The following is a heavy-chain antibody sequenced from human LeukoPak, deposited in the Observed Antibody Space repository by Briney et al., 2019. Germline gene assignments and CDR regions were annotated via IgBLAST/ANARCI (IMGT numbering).Heavy chain of an antibody. V-gene: IGHV4-59*11. CDR3: ARASGGYGDPFDY. J-gene: IGHJ4*02. CDR2: FYYSGST. CDR1: GGSISSHY. D-gene: IGHD4-17*01. Sequence: PSETLSFTCSVTGGSISSHYWSWIRQPPGKGLEWVGYFYYSGSTNYNPSLKSRVTISIDTSKNQFSLNLRSVTAADTAVYYCARASGGYGDPFDYWGQGTLVTVSS.